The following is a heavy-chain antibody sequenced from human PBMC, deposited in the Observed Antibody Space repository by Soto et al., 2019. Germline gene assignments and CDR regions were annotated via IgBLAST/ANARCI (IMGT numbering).Heavy chain of an antibody. Sequence: EVQLVESGGGLVQPGGSLRLSCAASGFTTYMTWVRQAPEKGLEWVSLIYSGGATYYADSVKGRFTISRDNSKNTLYLQMNSLRPEDRAVYYCASSWGIFNDYCGQGTLVNVSS. CDR3: ASSWGIFNDY. V-gene: IGHV3-66*01. D-gene: IGHD3-16*01. J-gene: IGHJ4*02. CDR2: IYSGGAT. CDR1: GFTTY.